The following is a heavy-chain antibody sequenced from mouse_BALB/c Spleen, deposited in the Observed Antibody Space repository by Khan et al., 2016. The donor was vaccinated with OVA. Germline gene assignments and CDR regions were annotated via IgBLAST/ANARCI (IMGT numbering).Heavy chain of an antibody. CDR2: INPYNDDT. CDR3: TRGGYASFAY. D-gene: IGHD2-2*01. CDR1: GYTFTRYV. V-gene: IGHV1S136*01. J-gene: IGHJ3*01. Sequence: VQLKQSGPELVKPGASVKMSCKASGYTFTRYVMYWVSQKPGQGLEWIGYINPYNDDTKSNEKFKGKATMTSDKSSSTASMDLSSLTSVDSAVYYCTRGGYASFAYWGQWTLVTVSS.